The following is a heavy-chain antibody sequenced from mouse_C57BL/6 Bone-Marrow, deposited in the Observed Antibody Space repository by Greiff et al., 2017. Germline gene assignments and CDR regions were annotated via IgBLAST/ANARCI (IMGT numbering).Heavy chain of an antibody. CDR1: GYTFTGYY. CDR2: IYPGSGST. J-gene: IGHJ1*03. V-gene: IGHV1-75*01. D-gene: IGHD1-1*01. Sequence: QVQLQQPGPELVKPGASVKISCKASGYTFTGYYINWVKQRPGQGLEWIGWIYPGSGSTNYNEKFKGKATLTVDKSSSTAYMRLSSLTSEDSAVYSCAIVYEGYFDIWGTGTTLTVSS. CDR3: AIVYEGYFDI.